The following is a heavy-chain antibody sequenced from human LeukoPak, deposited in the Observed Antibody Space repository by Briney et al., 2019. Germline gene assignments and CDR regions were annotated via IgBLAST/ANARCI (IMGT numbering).Heavy chain of an antibody. D-gene: IGHD3-22*01. CDR3: ARHRITMIVENE. J-gene: IGHJ4*02. CDR1: GYTFTGYY. CDR2: INPNSGGT. V-gene: IGHV1-2*06. Sequence: ASVKVSCKASGYTFTGYYMHWVRQAPGQGLEWMGRINPNSGGTNYAQKFQGRVTMTMDTSISTAYMELSRLRSDDTAVYYCARHRITMIVENEWGQGTLVTVSS.